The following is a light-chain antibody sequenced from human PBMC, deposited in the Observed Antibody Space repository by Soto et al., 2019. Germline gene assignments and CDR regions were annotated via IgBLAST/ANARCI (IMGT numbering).Light chain of an antibody. V-gene: IGKV3-20*01. CDR2: AAS. CDR1: QSVSNTY. Sequence: EIVLTQSPDTLSLFPGERATLSCRASQSVSNTYLAWYQQKPGQAPRPLISAASTRAPGTPDRFSGSGSGTDFTLTISRLEPEDFAIYYCQQYGSSRWTFGQGTKVE. J-gene: IGKJ1*01. CDR3: QQYGSSRWT.